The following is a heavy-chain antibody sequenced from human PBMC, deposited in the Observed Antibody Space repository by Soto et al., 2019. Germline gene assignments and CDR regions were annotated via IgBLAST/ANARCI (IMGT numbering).Heavy chain of an antibody. Sequence: GGSLRLSCAASGFTFSSYAMSWVRQAPGEGLEWVSAISGSGGSTYYADSVKGRFTISRDNSKNTLYLQMNSLRAEDTAAYYCAKDRYTMIVVPTPFDYWGQGTLVTVSS. CDR2: ISGSGGST. V-gene: IGHV3-23*01. CDR3: AKDRYTMIVVPTPFDY. J-gene: IGHJ4*02. CDR1: GFTFSSYA. D-gene: IGHD3-22*01.